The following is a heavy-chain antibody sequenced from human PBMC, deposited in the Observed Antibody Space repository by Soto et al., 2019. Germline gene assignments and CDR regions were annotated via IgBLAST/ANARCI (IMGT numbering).Heavy chain of an antibody. D-gene: IGHD5-18*01. Sequence: QVQLVESGGGVVQPGRSLRLSCAASGFTFSSYAMHWVRQAPGKGLEWVAVISYDGSNKYYADSVKGRFTISRDNSKNTLYLQMNSLRAEDTAVYYCARDQSMGYSYGTAFDYWGQGTLVTVSS. J-gene: IGHJ4*02. CDR3: ARDQSMGYSYGTAFDY. CDR2: ISYDGSNK. CDR1: GFTFSSYA. V-gene: IGHV3-30-3*01.